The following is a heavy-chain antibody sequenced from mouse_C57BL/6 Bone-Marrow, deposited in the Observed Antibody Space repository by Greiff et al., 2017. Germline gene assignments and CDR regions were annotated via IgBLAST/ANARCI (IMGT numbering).Heavy chain of an antibody. V-gene: IGHV1-59*01. J-gene: IGHJ2*01. CDR1: GYTFTSYW. Sequence: VQLQQSGAELVRPGTSVKLSCKASGYTFTSYWMHWVKQRPGQGLAWIGVIDPSDSYTNYNQKFKGKATLTVDTSSSTAYMQLSSLTSEDSAVYYCAKGGDYDFGYWGQGTTLTVSS. D-gene: IGHD1-1*01. CDR3: AKGGDYDFGY. CDR2: IDPSDSYT.